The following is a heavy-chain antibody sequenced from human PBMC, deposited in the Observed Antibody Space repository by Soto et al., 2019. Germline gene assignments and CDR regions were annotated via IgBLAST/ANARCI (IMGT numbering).Heavy chain of an antibody. CDR3: ASCHGGSCLARLDY. D-gene: IGHD2-15*01. J-gene: IGHJ4*02. Sequence: ASVKVSCKASGGTFSSYAISCVRQAPGQGLEWMGGIIPIFGTANYAQKFQGRVTITAGESTSTAYMELSSLRSEDTAVYYCASCHGGSCLARLDYWGQGTLVTVSS. V-gene: IGHV1-69*13. CDR2: IIPIFGTA. CDR1: GGTFSSYA.